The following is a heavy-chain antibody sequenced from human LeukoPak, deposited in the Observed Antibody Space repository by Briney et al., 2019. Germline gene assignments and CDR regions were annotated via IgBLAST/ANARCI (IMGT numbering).Heavy chain of an antibody. CDR1: GYTFTSYA. Sequence: ASVKVSCKASGYTFTSYAMHWVRQAPGQRLEWMGWINAGNGNTKYSQKFQGRVTITRDTSASTAYMELSSLRSEDTAVYYCAKVGEVLRFLEEVPAGFDYWGQGTLVTVSS. CDR3: AKVGEVLRFLEEVPAGFDY. CDR2: INAGNGNT. D-gene: IGHD3-3*01. V-gene: IGHV1-3*01. J-gene: IGHJ4*02.